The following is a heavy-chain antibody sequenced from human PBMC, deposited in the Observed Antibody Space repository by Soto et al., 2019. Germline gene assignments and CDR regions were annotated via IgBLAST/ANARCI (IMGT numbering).Heavy chain of an antibody. CDR2: IYYSGST. CDR1: GGSISSGDYY. Sequence: QVQLQESGPGLVKPSQTLSLTCTVSGGSISSGDYYWSWIRQPPGKGLEWIGYIYYSGSTYYNPSLKSRVTISVDTSKNQFSLKLSSVTAADTAVHYCARDRDCISTSCYEGGYYYGMDVWGQGTTVTVSS. CDR3: ARDRDCISTSCYEGGYYYGMDV. D-gene: IGHD2-2*01. V-gene: IGHV4-30-4*01. J-gene: IGHJ6*02.